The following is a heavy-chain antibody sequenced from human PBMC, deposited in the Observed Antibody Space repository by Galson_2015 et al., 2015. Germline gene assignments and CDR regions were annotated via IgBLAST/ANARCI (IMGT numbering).Heavy chain of an antibody. V-gene: IGHV3-30-3*02. Sequence: SLRLSCAASGFTFSNYAMHWVRQAPGKGLEWVTVISYDGSNKYYADSVKGRFTISRDNSKNTLYMQMNSLRAEDTAIYYCAKGFSGAYYYIDSWGQGTLVTVSS. CDR2: ISYDGSNK. CDR3: AKGFSGAYYYIDS. CDR1: GFTFSNYA. D-gene: IGHD1-26*01. J-gene: IGHJ4*02.